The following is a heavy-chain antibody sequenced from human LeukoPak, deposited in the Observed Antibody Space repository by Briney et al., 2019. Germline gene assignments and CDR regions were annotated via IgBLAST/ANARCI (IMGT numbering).Heavy chain of an antibody. CDR1: GYTFTSYG. CDR3: ARGSGVGMDG. V-gene: IGHV1-18*01. J-gene: IGHJ6*02. D-gene: IGHD5-12*01. Sequence: ASVKLSCKVSGYTFTSYGISWVRQAPGQGREWMGWNSGYNDNTNYAQKLQGRVTMPTDPSTSTAYMELRSLRSDDTAVYYCARGSGVGMDGWGQGTTVTVSS. CDR2: NSGYNDNT.